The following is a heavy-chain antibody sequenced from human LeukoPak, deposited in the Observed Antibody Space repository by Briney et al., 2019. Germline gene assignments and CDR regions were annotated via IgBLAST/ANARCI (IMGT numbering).Heavy chain of an antibody. D-gene: IGHD2/OR15-2a*01. CDR3: AALHYFGHGATRT. Sequence: SETLSLTCSVSGASVNSYHWSWIRQSAGRGLEWIGRIYVSRRVDYNPSLENRVSMSVDTSKNELLLELDSVTAADTGVYYCAALHYFGHGATRTWGQGTLVTVSS. J-gene: IGHJ5*02. CDR1: GASVNSYH. CDR2: IYVSRRV. V-gene: IGHV4-4*07.